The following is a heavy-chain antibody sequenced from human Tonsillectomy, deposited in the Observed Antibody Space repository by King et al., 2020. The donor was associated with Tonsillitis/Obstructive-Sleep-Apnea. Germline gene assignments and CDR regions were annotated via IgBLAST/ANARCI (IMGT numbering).Heavy chain of an antibody. V-gene: IGHV3-53*01. D-gene: IGHD2-15*01. CDR3: ARIVVVVAATRSQYWFDP. CDR2: IYSVGST. J-gene: IGHJ5*01. Sequence: QLVQSGGGLIQPGGSLRLSCAASGFTVSSNYMSWVRQAPGKGLEWVSVIYSVGSTYYADSVKGRFTISRDNSKNTLYLQMNSLRAEDTPVYYCARIVVVVAATRSQYWFDPWGQGTLVNVSS. CDR1: GFTVSSNY.